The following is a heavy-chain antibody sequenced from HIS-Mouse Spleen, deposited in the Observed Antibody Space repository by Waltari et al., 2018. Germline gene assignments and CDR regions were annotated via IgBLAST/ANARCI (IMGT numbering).Heavy chain of an antibody. V-gene: IGHV4-34*01. CDR2: SNHSGST. J-gene: IGHJ4*02. CDR1: GGSFSGYY. D-gene: IGHD6-13*01. Sequence: QVQLQQWGAGLLKPSETPSLTCAVYGGSFSGYYWSWIRQPPGKGLEWIGESNHSGSTNYNPSRKSRVTISVDTSKNQFSLKLSSVTAADTAVYYCARVNSSFDYWGQGTLVTVSS. CDR3: ARVNSSFDY.